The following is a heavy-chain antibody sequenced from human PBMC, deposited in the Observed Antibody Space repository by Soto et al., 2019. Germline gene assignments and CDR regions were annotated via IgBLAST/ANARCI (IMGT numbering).Heavy chain of an antibody. Sequence: PGGSLRLSCAASGFTFSDYYMSWIRQAPGKGLEWLSYISSSSSYTNYADSVKGRFTISRDNAKNSLFLQMNSLRADDTAVYYCARDRSSSSTNYFDSWGQGTLVTVYS. J-gene: IGHJ4*02. CDR3: ARDRSSSSTNYFDS. CDR1: GFTFSDYY. CDR2: ISSSSSYT. V-gene: IGHV3-11*06.